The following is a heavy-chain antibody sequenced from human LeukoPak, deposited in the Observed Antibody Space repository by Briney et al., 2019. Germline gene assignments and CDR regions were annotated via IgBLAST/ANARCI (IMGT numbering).Heavy chain of an antibody. CDR2: IIPILGTA. CDR3: ARDAVAARLRSYYYYMDV. J-gene: IGHJ6*03. CDR1: GGTFSSYA. Sequence: SVKVSCKASGGTFSSYAISWVRQAPGQGLEWMGGIIPILGTANYAQKFQGRVTITADESTSTAYMELSSLRSEDTAVYYCARDAVAARLRSYYYYMDVWGKGTTVTVSS. D-gene: IGHD6-6*01. V-gene: IGHV1-69*13.